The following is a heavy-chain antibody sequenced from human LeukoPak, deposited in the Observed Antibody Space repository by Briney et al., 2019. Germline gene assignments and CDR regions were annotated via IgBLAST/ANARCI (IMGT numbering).Heavy chain of an antibody. D-gene: IGHD3-3*01. V-gene: IGHV4-30-4*02. Sequence: SETLSLTCTVSGGSISSGDYCWSWIRQPQGKGLKWIGYIYYSGSTYYNPSLKSRVTISVDTSKNQFSLKLSSVTAAATAVYYCASGVLWSGYQLDYWGRGTLVTVSS. CDR3: ASGVLWSGYQLDY. CDR1: GGSISSGDYC. J-gene: IGHJ4*02. CDR2: IYYSGST.